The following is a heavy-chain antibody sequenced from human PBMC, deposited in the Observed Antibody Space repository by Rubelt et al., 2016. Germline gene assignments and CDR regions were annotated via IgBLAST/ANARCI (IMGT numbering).Heavy chain of an antibody. V-gene: IGHV3-73*01. D-gene: IGHD4-11*01. CDR1: AFTFSNAW. Sequence: EVQLVESGGGLVNPGGSLRLSCAASAFTFSNAWMNWVRLAPGKGLEWVGRIRSKANSYATVYAASVKDRFTISRDDSNNTAYLQMNSLKTEDTAVYYCTTTLTTSGDYWGQGTLATVSS. CDR2: IRSKANSYAT. CDR3: TTTLTTSGDY. J-gene: IGHJ4*02.